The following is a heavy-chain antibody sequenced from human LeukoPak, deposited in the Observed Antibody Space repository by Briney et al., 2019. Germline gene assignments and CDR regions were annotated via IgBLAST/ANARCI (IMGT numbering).Heavy chain of an antibody. Sequence: PGGSLRLSCAASGFTFSSYGMHWVRQAPGKGLEWVAFIRYDGSNKYYADSVKGRFTISRDNSKNTLYLQMNSLRAEDTAVYYCAKDGFLRRPQELEATWGQGTLVTVSS. J-gene: IGHJ4*02. D-gene: IGHD1-1*01. CDR3: AKDGFLRRPQELEAT. CDR1: GFTFSSYG. V-gene: IGHV3-30*02. CDR2: IRYDGSNK.